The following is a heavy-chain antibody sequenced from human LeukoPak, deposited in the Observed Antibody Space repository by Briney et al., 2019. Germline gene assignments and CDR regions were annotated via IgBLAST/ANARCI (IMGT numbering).Heavy chain of an antibody. D-gene: IGHD3-22*01. Sequence: AGGSLRLSCAASGFTFSSYWMHWVRQAPGKGLVWVSRIHSDGSSTSYADSVRGRFAISRDDAKSTLYLQMNSLRAEGTAVYYCARSGWPYYFDYWGQGTLVTVSS. CDR3: ARSGWPYYFDY. J-gene: IGHJ4*02. CDR2: IHSDGSST. CDR1: GFTFSSYW. V-gene: IGHV3-74*01.